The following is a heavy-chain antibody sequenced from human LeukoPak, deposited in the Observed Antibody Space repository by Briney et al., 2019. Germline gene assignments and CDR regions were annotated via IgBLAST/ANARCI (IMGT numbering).Heavy chain of an antibody. CDR1: GFPFSTYA. D-gene: IGHD6-13*01. CDR3: AKDHIAAAGDY. CDR2: ISGSAGST. Sequence: PGGSLRLSCAASGFPFSTYAMTWVRQAPGQGLEWVSTISGSAGSTYYADSVKGRFTISRDNSKNTLYLQMNSLRAEDTAVYYCAKDHIAAAGDYWGQGTLVTVSS. V-gene: IGHV3-23*01. J-gene: IGHJ4*02.